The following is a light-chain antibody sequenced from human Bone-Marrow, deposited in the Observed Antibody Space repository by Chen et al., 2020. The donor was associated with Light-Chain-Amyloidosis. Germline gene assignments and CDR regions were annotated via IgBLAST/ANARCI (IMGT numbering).Light chain of an antibody. CDR2: VVS. V-gene: IGLV2-14*01. Sequence: QSALTQPASVSGSPGPVITISCTGTRSDVGNYDYVSWSHQHPGNAPKVIIYVVSYRPTGVSNRCSGSKSGNTASRSICGLQAEDEAHYYCSSYTSNNTWVFGGGTKLTVL. CDR1: RSDVGNYDY. CDR3: SSYTSNNTWV. J-gene: IGLJ3*02.